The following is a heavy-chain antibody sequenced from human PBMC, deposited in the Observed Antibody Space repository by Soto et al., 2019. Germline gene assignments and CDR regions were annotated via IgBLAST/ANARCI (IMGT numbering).Heavy chain of an antibody. CDR3: AKDPDYIWGSYRYTRFDP. D-gene: IGHD3-16*02. CDR1: GFTFSSYV. V-gene: IGHV3-23*01. CDR2: ISGSGGST. Sequence: EVQLLESGGGLVQPGGSLRLSCAASGFTFSSYVMSWVRQAPGKGLEWVSAISGSGGSTYYADSVKGRFTISRDNSKNTLYLQMNSLRAEDTAVYYCAKDPDYIWGSYRYTRFDPWGQGTLVTVSS. J-gene: IGHJ5*02.